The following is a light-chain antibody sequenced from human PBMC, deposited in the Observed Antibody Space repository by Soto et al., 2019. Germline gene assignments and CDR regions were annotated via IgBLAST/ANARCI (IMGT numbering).Light chain of an antibody. CDR1: SSDVGGYNY. CDR2: DVS. Sequence: QSALTQPASVSGSPGQSITISCTGTSSDVGGYNYVSWYQQHPGKAPKLMIYDVSNRPSGVSNRFSGSKSGNTASLTISGLQAEDEADYCCSSYTSSSIPYVFGTGTKVTV. V-gene: IGLV2-14*01. J-gene: IGLJ1*01. CDR3: SSYTSSSIPYV.